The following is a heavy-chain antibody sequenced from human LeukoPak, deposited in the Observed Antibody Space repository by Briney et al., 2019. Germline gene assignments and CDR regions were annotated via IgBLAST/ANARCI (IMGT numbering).Heavy chain of an antibody. V-gene: IGHV4-59*08. CDR2: IYYSGST. CDR1: GGSISSYY. Sequence: PSETLSLTCTVSGGSISSYYLSWIRQPPGKGLEWIGYIYYSGSTNYNPSLKSRVTISVDTSKNQFSLKLSSVTAADTAVHYCAAGRIAVAYWGQGTLVTVSS. CDR3: AAGRIAVAY. D-gene: IGHD6-19*01. J-gene: IGHJ4*02.